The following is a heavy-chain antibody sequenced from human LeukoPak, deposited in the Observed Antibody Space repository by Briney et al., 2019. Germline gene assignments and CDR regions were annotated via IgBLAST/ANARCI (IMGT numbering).Heavy chain of an antibody. Sequence: PGGSLRLSCAASGFTFSSYAMSWVRQAPGKGLEWVSAISGSGGSTYYADSVKGRFTISRDNSKNTLYLQMNSLRAEDTAVYYCAKSLPLLWFGELSGGMDVWGQGTTVTVSS. V-gene: IGHV3-23*01. CDR1: GFTFSSYA. J-gene: IGHJ6*02. CDR2: ISGSGGST. CDR3: AKSLPLLWFGELSGGMDV. D-gene: IGHD3-10*01.